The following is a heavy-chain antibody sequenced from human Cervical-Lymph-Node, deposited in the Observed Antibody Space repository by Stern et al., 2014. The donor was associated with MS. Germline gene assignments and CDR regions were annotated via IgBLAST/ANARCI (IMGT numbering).Heavy chain of an antibody. V-gene: IGHV1-18*01. Sequence: QVQLVQYAAEVKKPGASGKVSCKASGYTFTSYGISWGRQDPGQGLEWMRWISAYNGNTIYAQKLQGRVTMTTDTSTSTAYMELRSLRSDDTAVYYCARGLLGSENAFDIWGQGTMVTVSS. D-gene: IGHD2-15*01. J-gene: IGHJ3*02. CDR3: ARGLLGSENAFDI. CDR1: GYTFTSYG. CDR2: ISAYNGNT.